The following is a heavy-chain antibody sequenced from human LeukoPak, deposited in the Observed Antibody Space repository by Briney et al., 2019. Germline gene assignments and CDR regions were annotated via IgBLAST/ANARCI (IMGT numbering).Heavy chain of an antibody. CDR3: ASRGDGSSWSPKRFYAFDM. D-gene: IGHD6-13*01. CDR2: IYPSDSDT. CDR1: GYAFTDYW. Sequence: GESLKISCKASGYAFTDYWIGWVRQMPGRGLDWMGIIYPSDSDTRYSPSFQGQVTVSVDKSTHTAYLQWSSLKGSVTAMYFCASRGDGSSWSPKRFYAFDMWGQGTMVTVSS. J-gene: IGHJ3*02. V-gene: IGHV5-51*01.